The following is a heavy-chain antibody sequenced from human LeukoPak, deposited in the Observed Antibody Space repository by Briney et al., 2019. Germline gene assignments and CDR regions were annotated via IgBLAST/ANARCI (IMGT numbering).Heavy chain of an antibody. CDR1: GYFFTSYW. Sequence: GESLKIFCRGSGYFFTSYWIGWVRQMPGKGLEWMVIIYPGDSDTRYSPSFQGQATTSADKSISTGYLQWSTLNASDNALYYCARLSYLCDLPLAPGYYYGMDVWGQGTTVTVSS. CDR3: ARLSYLCDLPLAPGYYYGMDV. CDR2: IYPGDSDT. V-gene: IGHV5-51*01. J-gene: IGHJ6*02. D-gene: IGHD2-21*02.